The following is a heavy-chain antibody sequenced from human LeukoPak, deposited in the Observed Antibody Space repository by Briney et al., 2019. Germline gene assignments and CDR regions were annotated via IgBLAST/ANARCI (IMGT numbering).Heavy chain of an antibody. V-gene: IGHV4-34*01. D-gene: IGHD1-7*01. CDR3: ARGFDPGTIDY. CDR1: GGSISSYY. CDR2: INHSGST. Sequence: SETLSLTCTVSGGSISSYYWSWIRQPPGKGLEWIGEINHSGSTNYNPSLKSRVTISVDTSKNQFSLKLSSVTAADTAVYYCARGFDPGTIDYWGQGTLVTVSS. J-gene: IGHJ4*02.